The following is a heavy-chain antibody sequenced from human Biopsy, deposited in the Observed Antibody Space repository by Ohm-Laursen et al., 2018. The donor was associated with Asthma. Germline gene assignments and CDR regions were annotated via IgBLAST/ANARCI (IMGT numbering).Heavy chain of an antibody. CDR2: INAGNGNT. Sequence: SVKVSCKASGYTFTNYAIHWVRQAPGQRPEWMGWINAGNGNTKYSQKFQGRVTITRDTSASTAYMDLSSLRPEDTAVYYCARTYYDFLTGQVNDVFAIWGQGTMVTVSS. V-gene: IGHV1-3*01. CDR1: GYTFTNYA. D-gene: IGHD3-9*01. J-gene: IGHJ3*02. CDR3: ARTYYDFLTGQVNDVFAI.